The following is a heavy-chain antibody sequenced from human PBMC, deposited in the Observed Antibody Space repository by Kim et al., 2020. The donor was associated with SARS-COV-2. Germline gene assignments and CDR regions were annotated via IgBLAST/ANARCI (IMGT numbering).Heavy chain of an antibody. D-gene: IGHD2-15*01. CDR1: GFSLSTSGVG. CDR3: AQRGGVAATHSPNWFDP. CDR2: IYWDDDK. Sequence: SGPTLVHPTQTLTLTCTFSGFSLSTSGVGVGWIRQPPGKALEWLALIYWDDDKRYSPSLKSRLTITKDTSKNQVVLTMTNMDPVDTATYYCAQRGGVAATHSPNWFDPWGQGTLVTVSS. J-gene: IGHJ5*02. V-gene: IGHV2-5*02.